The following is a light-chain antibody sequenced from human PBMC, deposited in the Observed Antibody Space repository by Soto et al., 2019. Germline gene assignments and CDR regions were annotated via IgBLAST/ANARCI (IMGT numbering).Light chain of an antibody. J-gene: IGKJ4*01. Sequence: EIVMTQSPATLSVSPGERATLSCRASQSVSSNLAWYQQKPGQAPRLLIYGASTRATGIPARFSGSGSRTEFTLTISSLQSEDFAVYYCQQYNNWPPFGGGTKVEIK. V-gene: IGKV3-15*01. CDR1: QSVSSN. CDR2: GAS. CDR3: QQYNNWPP.